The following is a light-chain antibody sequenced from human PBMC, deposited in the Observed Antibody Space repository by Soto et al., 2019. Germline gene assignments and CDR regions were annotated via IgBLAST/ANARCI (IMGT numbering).Light chain of an antibody. CDR1: SSNIGANYD. V-gene: IGLV1-40*01. Sequence: QSVLTQPPSVSGAPGQRVTISCTGSSSNIGANYDVHWYQQLPRTAPKLLISGDSNRPSVVPERFSGSKSDTSASLAVTGLQAKEYAEYYRQSYDSSLRGYVFGTGTKVTVL. J-gene: IGLJ1*01. CDR2: GDS. CDR3: QSYDSSLRGYV.